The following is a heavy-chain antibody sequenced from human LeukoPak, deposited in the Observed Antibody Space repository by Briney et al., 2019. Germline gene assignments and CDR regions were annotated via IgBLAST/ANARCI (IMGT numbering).Heavy chain of an antibody. CDR3: ARKHKKYYYDSSGLGDIDY. D-gene: IGHD3-22*01. V-gene: IGHV3-33*08. J-gene: IGHJ4*02. CDR2: IWYDGSNK. CDR1: GFTFSSYG. Sequence: GGSLRLSCSPSGFTFSSYGMHWVRQAPGKGLEWVAVIWYDGSNKYYADSVKGRFTISRDNSKNTLYLQMNSLRAEDTAVYYCARKHKKYYYDSSGLGDIDYWGQGTLVTVSS.